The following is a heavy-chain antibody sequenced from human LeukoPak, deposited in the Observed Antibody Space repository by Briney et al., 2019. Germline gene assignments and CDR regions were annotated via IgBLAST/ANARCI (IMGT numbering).Heavy chain of an antibody. Sequence: GASVKVSCKASGGTSSSYAISWVRQAPGQGLEWMGGIIPISGTANYAQKFQGRVTITADESTSTAYMELSSLRSEDTAVYYCAGGVGYSSSWPYYYGMDVWGQGTTVTVSS. CDR3: AGGVGYSSSWPYYYGMDV. CDR1: GGTSSSYA. CDR2: IIPISGTA. J-gene: IGHJ6*02. D-gene: IGHD6-13*01. V-gene: IGHV1-69*13.